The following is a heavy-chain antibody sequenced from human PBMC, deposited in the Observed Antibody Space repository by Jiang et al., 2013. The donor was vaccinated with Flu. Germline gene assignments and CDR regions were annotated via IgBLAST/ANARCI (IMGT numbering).Heavy chain of an antibody. CDR2: INAGNGNT. CDR3: ARSSIIQLGEFDY. J-gene: IGHJ4*02. D-gene: IGHD5-18*01. Sequence: SGAEVKKPGASVKVSCKASGYTFTSYAMHWVRQAPGQRLEWMGWINAGNGNTKYSQKFQGRVTITRDTSASTAYMELSSLRSEDTAVYYCARSSIIQLGEFDYWGQGTLVTVSS. CDR1: GYTFTSYA. V-gene: IGHV1-3*01.